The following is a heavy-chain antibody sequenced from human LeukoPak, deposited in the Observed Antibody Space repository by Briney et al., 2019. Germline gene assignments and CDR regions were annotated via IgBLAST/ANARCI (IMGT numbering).Heavy chain of an antibody. CDR3: ARPILEWLNWFDP. V-gene: IGHV3-48*03. Sequence: GGSLRLSCAASGFAFSSYEMNWVRQAPGKGLEWVSYISSSGSTIYYADSVKGRFTISRDNAKNSLYLQMNSLRAEDTAVYYCARPILEWLNWFDPWGQGTLVTVSS. CDR2: ISSSGSTI. CDR1: GFAFSSYE. D-gene: IGHD3-3*01. J-gene: IGHJ5*02.